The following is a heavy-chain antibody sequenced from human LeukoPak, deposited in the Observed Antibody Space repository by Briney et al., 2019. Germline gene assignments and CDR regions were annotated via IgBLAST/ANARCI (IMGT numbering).Heavy chain of an antibody. D-gene: IGHD4-11*01. V-gene: IGHV3-21*01. Sequence: GGSLRLSCAASGFTFSSHSMNWVRQAPGKGLEWVSSISGSGTYIYYADSVQGRFTISRDNAKNSLYLQMNSLRAEDTAVYYCARVGYTNSFGYYYYYMDVWAKGTMVTVSS. J-gene: IGHJ6*03. CDR2: ISGSGTYI. CDR1: GFTFSSHS. CDR3: ARVGYTNSFGYYYYYMDV.